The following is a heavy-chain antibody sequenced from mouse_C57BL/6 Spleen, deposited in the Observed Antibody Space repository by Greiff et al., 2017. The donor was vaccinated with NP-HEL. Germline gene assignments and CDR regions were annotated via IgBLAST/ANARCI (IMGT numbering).Heavy chain of an antibody. CDR3: ARITTVVDYAMDY. D-gene: IGHD1-1*01. V-gene: IGHV1-69*01. CDR2: IDPSDSYT. Sequence: QVQLQQPGAELVMPGASVKLSCKASGYTFTSYWMHWVKQRPGQGLEWIGEIDPSDSYTNYNQKFKGKSTLTVDKSSSTAYMQLSSLTSEDSAVYYCARITTVVDYAMDYWGQGTSVTVSS. CDR1: GYTFTSYW. J-gene: IGHJ4*01.